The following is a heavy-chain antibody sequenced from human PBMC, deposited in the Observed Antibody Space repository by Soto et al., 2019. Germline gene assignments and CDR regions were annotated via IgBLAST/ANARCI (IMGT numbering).Heavy chain of an antibody. J-gene: IGHJ5*02. V-gene: IGHV4-30-2*01. CDR2: IYHSGST. CDR1: GGSMRSGGYS. CDR3: ARGYVTMVRGVIITWGNWFDP. Sequence: SETLSLTCAVSGGSMRSGGYSWSWIRQPPGKGLEWIGYIYHSGSTYYNPSLKSRVTISVDRSKNQFSLKLSSVTAADTAVYYCARGYVTMVRGVIITWGNWFDPWGQGTLVTVSS. D-gene: IGHD3-10*01.